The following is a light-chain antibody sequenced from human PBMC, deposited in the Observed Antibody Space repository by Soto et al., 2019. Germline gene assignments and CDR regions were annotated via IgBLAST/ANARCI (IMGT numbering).Light chain of an antibody. V-gene: IGLV2-14*01. CDR3: SSYTSISTLG. CDR1: SSDVGGYNY. CDR2: EVS. Sequence: QSALTQPASVSGSPGQSITISCTGTSSDVGGYNYVSWYQQHPGKAPKLMIYEVSNRPSGISNRFSGSKSGNTASLTISGLQAEDEADYYCSSYTSISTLGFGTGTKVTVL. J-gene: IGLJ1*01.